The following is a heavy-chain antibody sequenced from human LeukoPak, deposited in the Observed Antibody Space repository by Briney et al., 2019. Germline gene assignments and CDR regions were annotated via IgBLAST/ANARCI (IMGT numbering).Heavy chain of an antibody. V-gene: IGHV4-30-2*01. D-gene: IGHD1-26*01. CDR3: ARLSVGAFDY. J-gene: IGHJ4*02. CDR1: GGSISSGGYS. Sequence: SETLSLTCAVSGGSISSGGYSWSWIRQPPGKGLEWIGYIYHSGSTYYNPSLKSRVTISVDRSKNQFSLKLSSVTAADTAVYYCARLSVGAFDYWGQGTLVTVSS. CDR2: IYHSGST.